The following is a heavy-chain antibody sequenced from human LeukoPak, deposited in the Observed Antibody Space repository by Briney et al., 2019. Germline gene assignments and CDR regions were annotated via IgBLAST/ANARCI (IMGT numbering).Heavy chain of an antibody. CDR3: AKDDGWFGESVGGY. D-gene: IGHD3-10*01. CDR2: LYVNENR. Sequence: GGSLRLSCAVSGPIVSTNYMSWVRQAPGKGLEWISILYVNENRYYADSVKGRFIISRDTSKNTLYLQMNSLRAEDTAMYYCAKDDGWFGESVGGYWGQGTLVTVSS. V-gene: IGHV3-53*01. J-gene: IGHJ4*02. CDR1: GPIVSTNY.